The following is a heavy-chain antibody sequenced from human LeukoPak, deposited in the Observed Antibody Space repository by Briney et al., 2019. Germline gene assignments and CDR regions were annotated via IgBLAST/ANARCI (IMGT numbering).Heavy chain of an antibody. CDR1: GGSVSSGSYY. CDR3: ARDRWELGGSFDY. J-gene: IGHJ4*02. V-gene: IGHV4-61*01. Sequence: SETLSLTCTVSGGSVSSGSYYCSWIRQPPGKGLEWIGYIYYSGSTNYNPSLKSRVTISVDTSKNQFSLKLSSVTAADTAVYYCARDRWELGGSFDYWGQGTLVTVSS. CDR2: IYYSGST. D-gene: IGHD1-26*01.